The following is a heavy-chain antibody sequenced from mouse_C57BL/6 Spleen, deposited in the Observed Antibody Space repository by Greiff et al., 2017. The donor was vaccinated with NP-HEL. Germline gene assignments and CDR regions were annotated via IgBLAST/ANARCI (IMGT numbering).Heavy chain of an antibody. CDR1: GYTFTSYW. V-gene: IGHV1-69*01. Sequence: QVQLQQPGAELVMPGASVKLSCKASGYTFTSYWMHWVKQRPGQGLEWIGEIDPSDSYTNYNQKFKGKSTLTVDKSSSTAYMQLSSLTSEDAAVYYCAGAYDGFAYWGQGTLVTVSA. J-gene: IGHJ3*01. CDR2: IDPSDSYT. CDR3: AGAYDGFAY. D-gene: IGHD2-12*01.